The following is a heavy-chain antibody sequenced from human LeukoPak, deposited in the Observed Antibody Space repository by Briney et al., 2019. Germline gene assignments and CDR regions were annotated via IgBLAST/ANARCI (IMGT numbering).Heavy chain of an antibody. CDR2: IKEDGSEK. D-gene: IGHD5-18*01. V-gene: IGHV3-7*01. J-gene: IGHJ4*02. CDR1: GFRFRNHW. Sequence: PGGSLRLSCEASGFRFRNHWMNWVRQAPGKGLEWVANIKEDGSEKYYVDSVKGRFTISRDNSKNTVSLQMNSLRAEDTALYYCAKDIRRGYNFGYDQFAYWGQGILVTVSS. CDR3: AKDIRRGYNFGYDQFAY.